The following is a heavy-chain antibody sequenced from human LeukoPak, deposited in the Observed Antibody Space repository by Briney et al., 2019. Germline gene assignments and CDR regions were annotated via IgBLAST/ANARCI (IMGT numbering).Heavy chain of an antibody. D-gene: IGHD4-17*01. J-gene: IGHJ6*03. CDR3: ARSGDGDRNYYYYYYMDV. V-gene: IGHV1-8*01. Sequence: ASVKVSCKASGYTFTSYDINWVRQATGQGLEWMGWMNPNSGNTGYAQKFQGSVTMTRNTSISTAYMELSSLRSEDTAVYYRARSGDGDRNYYYYYYMDVWGKGTTVTVSS. CDR2: MNPNSGNT. CDR1: GYTFTSYD.